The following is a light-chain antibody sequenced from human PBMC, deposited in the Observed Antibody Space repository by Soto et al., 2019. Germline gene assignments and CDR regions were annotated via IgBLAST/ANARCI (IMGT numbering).Light chain of an antibody. V-gene: IGLV2-14*01. J-gene: IGLJ2*01. Sequence: QSALTQPASVSGSPGQSITISCTGTSSDVGGYKYVSWYQQHPGKAPKLMIYDVSIRPSGVSNRFSGSKSGNTASLTISGLQAEDEADYYCSSYTSSDTLLFGGGTKLTVL. CDR1: SSDVGGYKY. CDR3: SSYTSSDTLL. CDR2: DVS.